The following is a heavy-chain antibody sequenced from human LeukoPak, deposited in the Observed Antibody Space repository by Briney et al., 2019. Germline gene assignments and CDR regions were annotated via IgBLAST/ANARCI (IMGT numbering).Heavy chain of an antibody. V-gene: IGHV3-23*01. CDR3: AKVRGGFTYGGYFDH. J-gene: IGHJ4*02. Sequence: GGSLRLSCAASGFTFKNYAMSWVRQAPGKGLVWVSTISGPGSTKYYADSVEGRFTISRDDSNNNLFLQMNNLRVEDTAVYYCAKVRGGFTYGGYFDHWGQGALVIVSS. D-gene: IGHD5-18*01. CDR2: ISGPGSTK. CDR1: GFTFKNYA.